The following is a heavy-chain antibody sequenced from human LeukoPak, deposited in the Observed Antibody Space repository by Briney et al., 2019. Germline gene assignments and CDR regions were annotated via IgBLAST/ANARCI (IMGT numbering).Heavy chain of an antibody. D-gene: IGHD6-19*01. CDR3: ASLGIAVALDPFDY. J-gene: IGHJ4*02. V-gene: IGHV3-48*01. CDR2: ISSSSSTI. CDR1: GFTFSSYS. Sequence: GGSLRLSCAASGFTFSSYSMNWVRQAPGKGLEWVSYISSSSSTIYYADSVKGRFTISRDNAKNSLYLQMNSLRAEDTAVYYCASLGIAVALDPFDYWGQGTLVTVSS.